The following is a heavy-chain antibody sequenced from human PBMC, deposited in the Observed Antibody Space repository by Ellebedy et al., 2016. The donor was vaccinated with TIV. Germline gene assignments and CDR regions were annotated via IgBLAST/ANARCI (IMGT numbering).Heavy chain of an antibody. CDR1: GYTFSNYG. J-gene: IGHJ4*02. V-gene: IGHV1-18*04. CDR2: FSGYNGNT. CDR3: ARDPGSWLTDY. Sequence: AASVKVSCKASGYTFSNYGISWVRQAPGQGLEWMAWFSGYNGNTHYAQQFQDRVTTTTDTATSTAYMELRSLRSDDTAVYYCARDPGSWLTDYWGQGTLVTVSS. D-gene: IGHD6-13*01.